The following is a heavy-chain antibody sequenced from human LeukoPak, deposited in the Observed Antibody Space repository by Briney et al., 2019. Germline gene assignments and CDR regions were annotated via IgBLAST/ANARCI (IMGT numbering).Heavy chain of an antibody. V-gene: IGHV4-34*01. Sequence: SETLSLTCAVYGGSFSGYYWSWIRQPPGKGLEWIGEINHSGSTNYNPSLKSRVTISVDTSKNQFSLKLSSVTAADTAVYYCARGNHYDILTGYYYGMDVWGQGTTVTVSS. CDR3: ARGNHYDILTGYYYGMDV. CDR2: INHSGST. J-gene: IGHJ6*02. CDR1: GGSFSGYY. D-gene: IGHD3-9*01.